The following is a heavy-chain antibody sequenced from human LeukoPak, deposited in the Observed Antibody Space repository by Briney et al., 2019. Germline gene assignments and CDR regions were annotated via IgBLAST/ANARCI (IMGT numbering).Heavy chain of an antibody. CDR2: ISAYNGNT. CDR3: ARIEAGPPHCSSTSCDGAYYYYYMDV. V-gene: IGHV1-18*01. D-gene: IGHD2-2*01. CDR1: GYTFTSYG. J-gene: IGHJ6*03. Sequence: GASVKVSCKASGYTFTSYGISWVRQAPGQGLEWMGWISAYNGNTNYAQKLQGRVTMTTDTSTSTAYMELRSLRSDDTAVYYCARIEAGPPHCSSTSCDGAYYYYYMDVWGKGTTVTVSS.